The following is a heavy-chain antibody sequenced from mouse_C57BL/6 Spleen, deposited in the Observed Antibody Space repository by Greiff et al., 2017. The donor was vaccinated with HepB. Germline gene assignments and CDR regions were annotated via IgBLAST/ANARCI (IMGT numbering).Heavy chain of an antibody. J-gene: IGHJ4*01. Sequence: VKVVESGPGLVAPSQSLSITCTVSGFSLTSYAISWVRQPPGKGLEWLGVIWTGGGTNYNSALKSRLSISKDNSKSQVFLKMNSLQTDDTARYYCASIYYGPFYAMDYWGQGTSVTVSS. CDR2: IWTGGGT. V-gene: IGHV2-9-1*01. CDR3: ASIYYGPFYAMDY. D-gene: IGHD2-1*01. CDR1: GFSLTSYA.